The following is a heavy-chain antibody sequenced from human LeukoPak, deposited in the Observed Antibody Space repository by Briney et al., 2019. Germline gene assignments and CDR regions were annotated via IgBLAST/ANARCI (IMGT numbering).Heavy chain of an antibody. Sequence: SETLSLTCTVSGGSISSYYWSWIRQPAGKGLEWIGRIYTSGSTNYNPSLKSRVTISVDTSKNQFSLKLSSVTAADTAVYYCARTYPGSGWSVFDYWGQGTLVTVSS. J-gene: IGHJ4*02. D-gene: IGHD6-19*01. CDR3: ARTYPGSGWSVFDY. V-gene: IGHV4-4*07. CDR2: IYTSGST. CDR1: GGSISSYY.